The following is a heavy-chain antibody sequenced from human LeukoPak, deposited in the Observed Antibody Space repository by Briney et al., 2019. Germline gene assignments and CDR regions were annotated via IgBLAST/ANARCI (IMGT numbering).Heavy chain of an antibody. Sequence: PSETLSLTCTVSGGSISSYYWSWIRQPPGKGLEWIGYIYYSGSTNYNPSLKSRVTISVDTSKNQFSLKLSSVTAADTAVYYCAPHYDILTGISAMDVWGQGTTVTVSS. CDR1: GGSISSYY. CDR3: APHYDILTGISAMDV. D-gene: IGHD3-9*01. J-gene: IGHJ6*02. CDR2: IYYSGST. V-gene: IGHV4-59*08.